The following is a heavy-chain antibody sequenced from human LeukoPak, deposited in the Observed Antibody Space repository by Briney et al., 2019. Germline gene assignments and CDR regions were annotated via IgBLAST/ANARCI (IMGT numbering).Heavy chain of an antibody. CDR3: ARDRAVATIGGVDY. V-gene: IGHV1-2*02. J-gene: IGHJ4*02. CDR1: GYTFTRYY. Sequence: ASVKVSCKASGYTFTRYYMHWVRQAPGQGLEWMGWISPNSGGTNYAQKFQGRVTMTRDTSISTAHMELSSLRSDDTAVYYCARDRAVATIGGVDYWGQGTLVTASS. CDR2: ISPNSGGT. D-gene: IGHD5-12*01.